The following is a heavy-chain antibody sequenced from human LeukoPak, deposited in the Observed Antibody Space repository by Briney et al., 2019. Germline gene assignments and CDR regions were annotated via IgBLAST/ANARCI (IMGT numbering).Heavy chain of an antibody. D-gene: IGHD3-10*01. J-gene: IGHJ4*02. CDR1: GFTFSSYS. CDR3: ASFGFMVRGVHVDY. CDR2: ISSSSSYI. Sequence: GGSLRLSCAASGFTFSSYSMNWVRQAPGKGLEWVSSISSSSSYIYYADSVKGRFTISRDNAKNSLYLQMNSLRAEDTAVYYCASFGFMVRGVHVDYWGQGTLVTVSS. V-gene: IGHV3-21*01.